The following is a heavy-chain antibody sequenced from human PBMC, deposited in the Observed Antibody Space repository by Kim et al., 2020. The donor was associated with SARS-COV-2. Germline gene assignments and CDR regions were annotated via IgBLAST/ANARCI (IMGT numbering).Heavy chain of an antibody. V-gene: IGHV4-39*01. J-gene: IGHJ2*01. Sequence: SETLSLTCTVSGGSISSSGYYWGWIRQPPGKGLEWIGTIFYSGSTYYNPSLKTRVTMSVDTSKNQFFLRLNSVTAADTAVFYCARRVPWELSSYWYFDLWGRGTLVTVSS. CDR2: IFYSGST. CDR3: ARRVPWELSSYWYFDL. D-gene: IGHD1-26*01. CDR1: GGSISSSGYY.